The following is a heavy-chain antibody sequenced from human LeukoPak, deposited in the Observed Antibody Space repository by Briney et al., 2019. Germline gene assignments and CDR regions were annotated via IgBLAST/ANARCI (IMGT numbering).Heavy chain of an antibody. CDR3: ARATLGYSSSWLGAPVNWFDP. CDR2: IYYSGST. D-gene: IGHD6-13*01. J-gene: IGHJ5*02. V-gene: IGHV4-59*01. CDR1: GGSLSSYY. Sequence: SETLSLTCTVSGGSLSSYYWSWIRQPPEKGLVCMGYIYYSGSTNYNTSLKSRVTISVDTSKNQFPLMLSSVTAAETAVYYCARATLGYSSSWLGAPVNWFDPWGQGTLVTVSS.